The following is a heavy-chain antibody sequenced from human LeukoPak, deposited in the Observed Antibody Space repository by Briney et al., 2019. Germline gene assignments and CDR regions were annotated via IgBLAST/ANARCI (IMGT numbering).Heavy chain of an antibody. CDR3: ASLGYCSSTSCSYYYYYMDV. Sequence: GGSLRLSCAASGFTFSSYWMSWVRQAPGKGLEWVANIKQDGSEKYYVDSVKGRFTISRDNAKNSLYLQMNSLRAEDTAVYYCASLGYCSSTSCSYYYYYMDVWGKGTTVTVSS. CDR1: GFTFSSYW. V-gene: IGHV3-7*01. CDR2: IKQDGSEK. J-gene: IGHJ6*03. D-gene: IGHD2-2*03.